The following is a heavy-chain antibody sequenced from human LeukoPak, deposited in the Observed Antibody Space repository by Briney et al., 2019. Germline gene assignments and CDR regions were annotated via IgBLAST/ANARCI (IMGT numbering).Heavy chain of an antibody. CDR2: INPNSGGT. CDR1: GYTFTGYY. V-gene: IGHV1-2*02. D-gene: IGHD5/OR15-5a*01. J-gene: IGHJ4*02. CDR3: VGLNYFDY. Sequence: ASVKVSCKASGYTFTGYYMHWVRQAPGQGLEWMGWINPNSGGTNYAQKFQGRVTISADKSISTAYLQWSSLKASDTAMYYCVGLNYFDYWGQGTLVTVPS.